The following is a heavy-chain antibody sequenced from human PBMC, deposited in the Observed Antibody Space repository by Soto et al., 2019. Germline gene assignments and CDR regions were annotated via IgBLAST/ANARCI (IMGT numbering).Heavy chain of an antibody. CDR3: ARIQGRDGYDIDY. J-gene: IGHJ4*02. V-gene: IGHV2-26*01. D-gene: IGHD5-12*01. CDR1: GFSLRDARMA. CDR2: IFSHDEK. Sequence: QVTLKESGPVLVKPTETLTLTCTVSGFSLRDARMAVSWIRQPPGKALEWLAHIFSHDEKSYSTSLRSRLTISKDTFKSQVALTMTNLDPVDTATYYCARIQGRDGYDIDYWGQGSLVTVSS.